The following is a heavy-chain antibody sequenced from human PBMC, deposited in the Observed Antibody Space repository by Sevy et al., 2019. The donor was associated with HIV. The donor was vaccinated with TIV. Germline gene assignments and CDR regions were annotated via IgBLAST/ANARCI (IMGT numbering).Heavy chain of an antibody. Sequence: SETRSLTCAVSGYSISSGYYWGWIRQPPGKGLEWIGSIYHSGSTYYNPSLKSRVTISVDTSKNQFSLKLSSVTAADTAVYYCARDFWDYGDPTDPFDYWGQGTLVTVSS. D-gene: IGHD4-17*01. J-gene: IGHJ4*02. CDR2: IYHSGST. CDR1: GYSISSGYY. V-gene: IGHV4-38-2*02. CDR3: ARDFWDYGDPTDPFDY.